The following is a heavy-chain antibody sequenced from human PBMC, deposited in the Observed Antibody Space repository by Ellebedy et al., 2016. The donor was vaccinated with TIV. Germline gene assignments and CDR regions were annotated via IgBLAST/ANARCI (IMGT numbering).Heavy chain of an antibody. CDR1: GGSISNFY. V-gene: IGHV4-59*01. Sequence: GSLRLXXTVSGGSISNFYWNWIRQPPGKGLEWIGYINYSGSTNYNASLKSRVTISVDTSKNQFSLNLNYVTAADTAVYYCARDRRVTEFSTGSTSYTGDWSFDLWGRGTLVAVSS. J-gene: IGHJ2*01. CDR2: INYSGST. CDR3: ARDRRVTEFSTGSTSYTGDWSFDL. D-gene: IGHD3/OR15-3a*01.